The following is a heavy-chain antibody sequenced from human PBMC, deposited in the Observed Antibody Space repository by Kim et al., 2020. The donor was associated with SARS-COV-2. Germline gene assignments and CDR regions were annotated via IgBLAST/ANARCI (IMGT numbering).Heavy chain of an antibody. CDR3: TTLLRYFDWLAVKYYYYGMDV. D-gene: IGHD3-9*01. Sequence: GGSLRLSCAASGFTFINAWMSWVRQAPGKGLEWVGRIKSKTDGGTTDYAAPVKGRFTISRDDSKNTLYLQMNSLKTEDTAVYYCTTLLRYFDWLAVKYYYYGMDVWGQGTTVTVSS. V-gene: IGHV3-15*01. J-gene: IGHJ6*02. CDR1: GFTFINAW. CDR2: IKSKTDGGTT.